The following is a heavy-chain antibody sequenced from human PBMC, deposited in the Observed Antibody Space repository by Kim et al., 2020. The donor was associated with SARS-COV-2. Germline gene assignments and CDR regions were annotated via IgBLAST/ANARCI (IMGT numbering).Heavy chain of an antibody. CDR3: ARDRVGGRTYYYGSGSSTNYYYYYGMDV. Sequence: GGSLRLSCAASGFTFSDYYMSWIRQAPGKGLEWVSYISSSGSTIYYADSVKGRFTISRDNAKNSLYLQMNSLRAEDTAVYYCARDRVGGRTYYYGSGSSTNYYYYYGMDVWGQGTTVTVSS. CDR2: ISSSGSTI. J-gene: IGHJ6*02. CDR1: GFTFSDYY. V-gene: IGHV3-11*01. D-gene: IGHD3-10*01.